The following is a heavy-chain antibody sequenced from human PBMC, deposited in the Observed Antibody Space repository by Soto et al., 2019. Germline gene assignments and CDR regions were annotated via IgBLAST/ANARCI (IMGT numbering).Heavy chain of an antibody. D-gene: IGHD3-16*01. Sequence: QVQLQQWGAGLLKPSETLSLTCAVYGGSFSGYYWSWIRQPPGKGLEWIGEINHSGSTNYNPSLKSRVTISVDKSKNQFSLNLSSVTAADTAVYYCARTLGGPRPYFDYWGQGTLVTVSS. CDR3: ARTLGGPRPYFDY. V-gene: IGHV4-34*01. J-gene: IGHJ4*02. CDR2: INHSGST. CDR1: GGSFSGYY.